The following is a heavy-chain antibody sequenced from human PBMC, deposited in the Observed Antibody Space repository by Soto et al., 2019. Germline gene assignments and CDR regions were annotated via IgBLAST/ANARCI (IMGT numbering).Heavy chain of an antibody. CDR3: ARELGYCSGGNCYMEGAFDI. V-gene: IGHV3-23*04. CDR1: GSTFSSYA. CDR2: ISGSGDST. D-gene: IGHD2-15*01. Sequence: EVQLGESGGGLVQPGGSLRLSCAASGSTFSSYAMSWVRQAPGKGLEWVSVISGSGDSTYYADSVKGRFTISRDNSKNTLYLQMNSLRAEDTAVYYCARELGYCSGGNCYMEGAFDIWGQGTMVTVSS. J-gene: IGHJ3*02.